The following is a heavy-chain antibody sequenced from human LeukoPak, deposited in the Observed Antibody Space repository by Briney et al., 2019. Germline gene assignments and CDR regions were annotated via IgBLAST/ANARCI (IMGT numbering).Heavy chain of an antibody. V-gene: IGHV1-2*06. Sequence: ASVKVSCKASGYTLTVYYMHWVRQAPGQGLEWMGRINPNSGGTNYAQKFQGRVTMTRDTSISTAYMELSRLRSDDTAVYYCARDRYYYGSGKTNWFDPWGQGTLVTVSS. CDR3: ARDRYYYGSGKTNWFDP. J-gene: IGHJ5*02. CDR2: INPNSGGT. D-gene: IGHD3-10*01. CDR1: GYTLTVYY.